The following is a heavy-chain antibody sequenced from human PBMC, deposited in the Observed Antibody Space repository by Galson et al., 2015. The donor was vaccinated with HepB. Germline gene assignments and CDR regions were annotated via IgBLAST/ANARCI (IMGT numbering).Heavy chain of an antibody. CDR2: INPNSGGT. CDR1: GYTFTGYY. V-gene: IGHV1-2*04. J-gene: IGHJ4*02. CDR3: ARGGVFGVVTLIDY. Sequence: SLKVSCKASGYTFTGYYMHWVRQAPGQGLEWMGWINPNSGGTNYAQKFQGWVTMTRDTSISTAYMELSRLRSDDTAVYYCARGGVFGVVTLIDYCGQGTLVTVSS. D-gene: IGHD3-3*01.